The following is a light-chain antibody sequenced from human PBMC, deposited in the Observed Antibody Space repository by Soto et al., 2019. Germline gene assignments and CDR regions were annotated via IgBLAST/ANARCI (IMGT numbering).Light chain of an antibody. Sequence: IQLTQSPSSLSASVGDRVTITCRASQDIRSALGWYQQKPGKVPKLLIYGASTLQSGVPSRFSGSGSGTDFTLLISSLQSEDFATYYCQQYFSYPYTFGQGTKLEIK. CDR1: QDIRSA. CDR3: QQYFSYPYT. V-gene: IGKV1-13*02. J-gene: IGKJ2*01. CDR2: GAS.